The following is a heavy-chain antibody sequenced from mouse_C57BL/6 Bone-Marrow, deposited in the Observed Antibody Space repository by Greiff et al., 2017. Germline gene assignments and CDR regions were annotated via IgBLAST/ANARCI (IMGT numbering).Heavy chain of an antibody. CDR1: GFTFSNYW. J-gene: IGHJ4*01. CDR2: IRLKSDNYAT. Sequence: DVQLVESGGGLVQPGGSMKLSCVASGFTFSNYWMNWVRQSPEKGLEWVAQIRLKSDNYATHYAESVKGRFTISRDDSKSSVYLQMNNLRAEDTGIYYCALITTVVATRGYYAMDYWGQGTSVTVSS. V-gene: IGHV6-3*01. D-gene: IGHD1-1*01. CDR3: ALITTVVATRGYYAMDY.